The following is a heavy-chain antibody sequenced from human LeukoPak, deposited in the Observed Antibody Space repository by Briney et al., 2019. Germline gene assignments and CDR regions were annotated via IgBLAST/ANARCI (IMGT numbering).Heavy chain of an antibody. CDR1: GFTFSSYA. Sequence: QPGGSLRLSCAASGFTFSSYAMSWVRQAPGKGLEWVSLIYSGGTTYYADSVKGRFTISRDNSKNTVYLQMNSLRAEDAAVYYCARDQGYYDRSGYYPWYFDYWGQGTLVTVSS. D-gene: IGHD3-22*01. CDR3: ARDQGYYDRSGYYPWYFDY. CDR2: IYSGGTT. V-gene: IGHV3-66*01. J-gene: IGHJ4*02.